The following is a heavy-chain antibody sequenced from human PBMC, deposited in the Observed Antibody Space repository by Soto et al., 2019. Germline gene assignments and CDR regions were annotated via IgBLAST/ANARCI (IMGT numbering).Heavy chain of an antibody. CDR1: GYTFTSYG. V-gene: IGHV1-18*01. J-gene: IGHJ5*01. CDR3: ARTAAAGIFIYWFVS. Sequence: ASVKVSCKASGYTFTSYGISWVRQAPGQGLEWMGWISAYNGNTNYAQKLQGRVTMTTDTSTSTAYMELRSLRSDDTAVYYCARTAAAGIFIYWFVSWGQVTLVTVSS. D-gene: IGHD6-13*01. CDR2: ISAYNGNT.